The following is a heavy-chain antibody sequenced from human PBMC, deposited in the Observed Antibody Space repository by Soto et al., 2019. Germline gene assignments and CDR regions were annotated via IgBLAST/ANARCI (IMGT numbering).Heavy chain of an antibody. CDR1: GYTFSSYA. J-gene: IGHJ6*02. CDR2: ISPYSDET. CDR3: ARGGYYDSSGARNYHYYGMNV. Sequence: QAQRVQSGAEVKKPGASVRVSCKATGYTFSSYAISWVRQAPGQGLEWLGWISPYSDETQYAQKTQGRVFMTIDRSARTAYLDLRSLRSDDTAVYYCARGGYYDSSGARNYHYYGMNVWGQGTTVTVSS. V-gene: IGHV1-18*01. D-gene: IGHD3-22*01.